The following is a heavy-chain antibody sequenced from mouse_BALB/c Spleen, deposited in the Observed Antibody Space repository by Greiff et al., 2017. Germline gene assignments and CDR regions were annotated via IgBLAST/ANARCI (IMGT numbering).Heavy chain of an antibody. CDR3: AGWLLRGFAY. CDR2: ISYSGST. V-gene: IGHV3-2*02. J-gene: IGHJ3*01. D-gene: IGHD2-3*01. CDR1: GYSITSDYA. Sequence: EVQLQQSGPGLVKPSQSLSLTCTVTGYSITSDYAWNWIRQFPGNKLEWMGYISYSGSTSYNPSLKSRISITRDTSKNQFFLQLNSVTTEDTATYYCAGWLLRGFAYWGQGTLVTVSA.